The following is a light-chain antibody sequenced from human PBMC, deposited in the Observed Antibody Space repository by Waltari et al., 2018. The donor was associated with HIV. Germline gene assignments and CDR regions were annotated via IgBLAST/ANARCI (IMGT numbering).Light chain of an antibody. CDR1: SSDVGGYNY. CDR3: CSYAGSSIPVV. V-gene: IGLV2-23*02. CDR2: DVT. Sequence: HSALTQPASVSGSPGQSITISCTGTSSDVGGYNYVSWYQQHPGKAPKLMLYDVTKPPSGVSNRFSGSKSGNTASLTISGLQAEDEADYYCCSYAGSSIPVVFGGGTKLTVL. J-gene: IGLJ3*02.